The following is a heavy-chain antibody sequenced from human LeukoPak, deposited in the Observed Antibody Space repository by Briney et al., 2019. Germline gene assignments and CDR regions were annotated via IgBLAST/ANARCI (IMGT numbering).Heavy chain of an antibody. Sequence: ASVKVSCKASGYTFTSYGICWVRQAPGQGLEWMGWISAYNGNTNYAQKLQGRVTMTTDTSTSTAYMELRSLRSDDTAVYYCARVAGGYCSSTSCYGGWFDPWGQGTLVTVSS. CDR2: ISAYNGNT. J-gene: IGHJ5*02. CDR3: ARVAGGYCSSTSCYGGWFDP. D-gene: IGHD2-2*01. V-gene: IGHV1-18*01. CDR1: GYTFTSYG.